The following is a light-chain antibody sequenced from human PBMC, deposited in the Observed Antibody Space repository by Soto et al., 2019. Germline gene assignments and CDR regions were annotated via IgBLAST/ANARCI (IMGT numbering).Light chain of an antibody. V-gene: IGKV1-39*01. Sequence: DIQMTQTPSSLSASVGDRVTITCRPSQSISSYLNWYQQKPGKAPKFLIYAASNLQSGVPSRFSGSGSGTDFTLTISSLQPEDFATYYCQQSYSSPQTFGQGTKVDI. CDR1: QSISSY. CDR2: AAS. CDR3: QQSYSSPQT. J-gene: IGKJ1*01.